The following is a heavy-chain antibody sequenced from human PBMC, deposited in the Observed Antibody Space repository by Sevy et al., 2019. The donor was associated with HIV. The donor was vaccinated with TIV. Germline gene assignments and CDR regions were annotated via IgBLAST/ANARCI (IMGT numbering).Heavy chain of an antibody. CDR3: GITKDYYESSGSPFDY. J-gene: IGHJ4*02. D-gene: IGHD3-22*01. V-gene: IGHV1-24*01. Sequence: ASVKVSCKVSGSSLTNLAMHWVRQAPGKGLEWMGSFDPEDGLRIYAQKFQGRVTMTEDTSTDTAYMELSSLKSEDTAVFYCGITKDYYESSGSPFDYWGQRTPVTVSS. CDR2: FDPEDGLR. CDR1: GSSLTNLA.